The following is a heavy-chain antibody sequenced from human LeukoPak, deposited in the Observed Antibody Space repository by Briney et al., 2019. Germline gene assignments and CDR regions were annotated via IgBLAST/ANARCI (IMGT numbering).Heavy chain of an antibody. CDR3: ANQNPSVFLFDP. CDR2: INPNSGGT. J-gene: IGHJ5*02. V-gene: IGHV1-2*02. Sequence: ASVKVSCKASGYTFTGYYMHWVLQAPGQGLEWMGWINPNSGGTNYAQKFQGRVTTTRDTSISTAYMELSRLRSDDTAVYYCANQNPSVFLFDPWGQGTLVTVSS. CDR1: GYTFTGYY. D-gene: IGHD1-14*01.